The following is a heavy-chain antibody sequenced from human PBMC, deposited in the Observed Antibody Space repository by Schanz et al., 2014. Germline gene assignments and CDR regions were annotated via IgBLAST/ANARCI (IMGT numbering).Heavy chain of an antibody. CDR2: INSDGSTT. J-gene: IGHJ6*02. V-gene: IGHV3-74*02. Sequence: VHLVESGGGLVKPGGSLTLSCAASGFTFSDYYMSWIRQAPGKGLEWVSRINSDGSTTIYADSVKGRFTISRDNAKNTLYLQMNSLRAEDTAVYYCARPLGPNYYYYGLDVWGQGTTVTVSS. CDR1: GFTFSDYY. CDR3: ARPLGPNYYYYGLDV.